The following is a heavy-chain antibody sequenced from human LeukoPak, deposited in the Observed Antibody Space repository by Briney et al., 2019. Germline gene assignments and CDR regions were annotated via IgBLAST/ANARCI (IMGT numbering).Heavy chain of an antibody. CDR3: ARDHYYDSSGYYVGAFDI. V-gene: IGHV4-39*07. J-gene: IGHJ3*02. D-gene: IGHD3-22*01. CDR1: GGSISSSSYY. Sequence: PSETLSLTCTVSGGSISSSSYYWGWIRQPPGKGLEWIGSIYYSGSTYYNPSLKSRVTISVDTSKNQFSLKLSSVTAADTAVYYCARDHYYDSSGYYVGAFDIWGQGTKVTVSS. CDR2: IYYSGST.